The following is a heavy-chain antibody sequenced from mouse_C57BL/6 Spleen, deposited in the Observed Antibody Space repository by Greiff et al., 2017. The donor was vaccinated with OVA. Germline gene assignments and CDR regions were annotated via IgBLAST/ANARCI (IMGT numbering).Heavy chain of an antibody. Sequence: EVQVVESGGGLVQPKGSLKLSCAASGFSFNTYAMNWVRQAPGKGLEWVARIRSKSNNYATYYADSVKDRFTISRDDSESMLYLQMNNLKTEDTAMYYCVRQPAYMYYFDYWGQGTTLTVSS. CDR2: IRSKSNNYAT. J-gene: IGHJ2*01. CDR3: VRQPAYMYYFDY. CDR1: GFSFNTYA. V-gene: IGHV10-1*01.